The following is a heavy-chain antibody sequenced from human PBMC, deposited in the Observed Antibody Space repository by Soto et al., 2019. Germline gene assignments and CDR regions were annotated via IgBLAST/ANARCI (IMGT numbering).Heavy chain of an antibody. D-gene: IGHD4-4*01. Sequence: PGGSLRLSCAASGFTFSSYAMSWVRQAPGKGLEWVSAISSSGGSTYYADSVKGRFTISRDNSKKTLYLQMNSLRAEDTAVYSCAKGPSNRPIYGMDVWGQGTTVTVSS. CDR2: ISSSGGST. J-gene: IGHJ6*02. CDR3: AKGPSNRPIYGMDV. CDR1: GFTFSSYA. V-gene: IGHV3-23*01.